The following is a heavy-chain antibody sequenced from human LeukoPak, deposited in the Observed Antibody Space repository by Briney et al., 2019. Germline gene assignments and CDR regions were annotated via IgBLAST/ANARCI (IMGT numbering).Heavy chain of an antibody. V-gene: IGHV6-1*01. CDR3: TNDGMDY. Sequence: SQTLSLTCAISGDSVSSNSGAWNWIRQSPSRGLEWLGRTYYRSRWYNVYAESVKSRITINPDTSKNQFSLHLNSVTPEDTAVYYCTNDGMDYWGQGTLVTVSS. J-gene: IGHJ4*02. CDR2: TYYRSRWYN. CDR1: GDSVSSNSGA.